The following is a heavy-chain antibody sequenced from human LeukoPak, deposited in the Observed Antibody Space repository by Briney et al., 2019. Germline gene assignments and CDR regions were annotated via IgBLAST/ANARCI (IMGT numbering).Heavy chain of an antibody. Sequence: GGSLRLSCAASGFTFSSYGMHWVRQAPGKGLEWVAFIRYDGSNKYYADSVKGRFTISRDNSKNTLYLQMNSLRAEDTAVYYCARDQPIGYSSGYPFDYWGQGTLVTVSS. D-gene: IGHD5-18*01. CDR1: GFTFSSYG. CDR2: IRYDGSNK. J-gene: IGHJ4*02. V-gene: IGHV3-30*02. CDR3: ARDQPIGYSSGYPFDY.